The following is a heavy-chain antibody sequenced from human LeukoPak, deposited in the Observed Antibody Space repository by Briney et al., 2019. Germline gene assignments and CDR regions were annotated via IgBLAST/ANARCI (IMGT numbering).Heavy chain of an antibody. Sequence: SETLSLTCTVSGGSISSYYWSWIRQPAGKGLEWIGRIYTSGSTNYNPSLKSRIAMSVDTSKNQFSLKLSSVTAADTAVYYCARVGFYDFWNGSYYYYMDVWGKGTTVTVSS. CDR1: GGSISSYY. CDR2: IYTSGST. CDR3: ARVGFYDFWNGSYYYYMDV. J-gene: IGHJ6*03. D-gene: IGHD3-3*01. V-gene: IGHV4-4*07.